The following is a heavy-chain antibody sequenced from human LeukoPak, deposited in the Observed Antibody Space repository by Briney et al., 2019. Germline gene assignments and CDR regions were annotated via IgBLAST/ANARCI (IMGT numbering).Heavy chain of an antibody. CDR3: ARDLRGDYDILTGYYRGDAFDI. Sequence: SETLSLTCTVSGGSISSSSYYWGWIRQPPGKGLEWIGSIYYSGSTYYNPSLKSRVTISVDTSKNQFSLKLSSVTAADTAVYYCARDLRGDYDILTGYYRGDAFDIWGQGTMVTVSS. D-gene: IGHD3-9*01. CDR2: IYYSGST. J-gene: IGHJ3*02. CDR1: GGSISSSSYY. V-gene: IGHV4-39*07.